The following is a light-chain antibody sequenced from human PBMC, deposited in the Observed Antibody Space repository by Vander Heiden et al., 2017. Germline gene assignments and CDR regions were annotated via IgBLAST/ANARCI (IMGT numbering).Light chain of an antibody. CDR2: EDN. J-gene: IGLJ3*02. CDR3: QSYDSSYWV. Sequence: NFMLTHPHSVSEFPGKTVTIPCTRSSGSIASNYVQWYQQRPGSSPTTVIYEDNQRPSGVPDRFSGSIDSSSNSASLTISGLKTEDEADYYCQSYDSSYWVFGGGTKLTVL. CDR1: SGSIASNY. V-gene: IGLV6-57*01.